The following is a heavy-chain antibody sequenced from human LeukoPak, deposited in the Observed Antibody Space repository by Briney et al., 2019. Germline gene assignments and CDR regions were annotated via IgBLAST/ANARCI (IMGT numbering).Heavy chain of an antibody. CDR3: ARAGYGGNSYFDL. J-gene: IGHJ2*01. Sequence: GGSLRLSCAGSGFTFNNYGMSWVRQAPGKGLEWVSSISSSSSYIYYADSVKGRFTISRDNAKNSLYLQMNSLRTEDTAVYYCARAGYGGNSYFDLWGRGTLVTVSS. CDR1: GFTFNNYG. V-gene: IGHV3-21*01. D-gene: IGHD4-23*01. CDR2: ISSSSSYI.